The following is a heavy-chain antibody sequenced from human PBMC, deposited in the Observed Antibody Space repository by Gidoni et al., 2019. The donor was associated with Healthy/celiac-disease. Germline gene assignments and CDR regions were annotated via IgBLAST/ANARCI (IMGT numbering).Heavy chain of an antibody. CDR1: RFTFSDNY. J-gene: IGHJ6*02. V-gene: IGHV3-11*01. Sequence: QVQLVASGGGLVKPGGSLSLSCAASRFTFSDNYMSWIRQAPGKGLEWVSYISSSGSTIYYADSVKGRFTISRDNAKNSLYLQMNSLRAEDTAVYYCARGSTVVPNYYYYGMDVWGHGTTVTVSS. CDR3: ARGSTVVPNYYYYGMDV. D-gene: IGHD2-2*01. CDR2: ISSSGSTI.